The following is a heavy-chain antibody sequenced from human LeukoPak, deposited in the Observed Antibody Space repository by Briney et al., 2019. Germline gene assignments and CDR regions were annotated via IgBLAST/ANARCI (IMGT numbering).Heavy chain of an antibody. Sequence: GRSLRLSCAASGFTFDDYAMHWVRQAPGKGLEWVSGISWNSGSIGYADSVKGRFTISRDNAKNSLYLQMNSLRAEDMALYYCAKGDSSGCYRGDDAFDIWGQGTMVTVSS. J-gene: IGHJ3*02. D-gene: IGHD3-22*01. CDR3: AKGDSSGCYRGDDAFDI. CDR2: ISWNSGSI. V-gene: IGHV3-9*03. CDR1: GFTFDDYA.